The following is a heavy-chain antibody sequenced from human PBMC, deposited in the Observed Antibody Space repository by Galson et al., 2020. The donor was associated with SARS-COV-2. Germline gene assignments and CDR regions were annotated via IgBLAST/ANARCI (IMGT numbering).Heavy chain of an antibody. CDR2: INPNSGST. V-gene: IGHV1-2*02. CDR1: GYSFTGYY. CDR3: AKGTLYYYNSGSYRFDS. J-gene: IGHJ4*02. Sequence: VKVSCKASGYSFTGYYMHWVRQAPGQGLEWMGSINPNSGSTSYAQNFPDRVTMTRDTSINTAYMELSRLRSDDMAVYYCAKGTLYYYNSGSYRFDSWGQGTLVTVSS. D-gene: IGHD3-10*01.